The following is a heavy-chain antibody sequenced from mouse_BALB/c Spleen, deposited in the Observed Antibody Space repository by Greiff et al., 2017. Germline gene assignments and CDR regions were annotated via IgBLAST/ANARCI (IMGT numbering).Heavy chain of an antibody. CDR2: ISSGSSTI. V-gene: IGHV5-17*02. D-gene: IGHD2-14*01. Sequence: EVQLVESGGGLVQPGGSRKLSCAASGFTFSSFGMHWVRQAPEKGLEWVAYISSGSSTIYYADTVKGRFTISRDNPKNTLCLQLTSLRSEDTAMYYCARGDSYYRYDDAMDYWGQGTSVTVSS. J-gene: IGHJ4*01. CDR1: GFTFSSFG. CDR3: ARGDSYYRYDDAMDY.